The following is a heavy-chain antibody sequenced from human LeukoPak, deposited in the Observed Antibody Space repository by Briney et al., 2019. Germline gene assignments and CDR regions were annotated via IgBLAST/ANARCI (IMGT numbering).Heavy chain of an antibody. CDR3: ASHGRYCSSTSCYSIDY. D-gene: IGHD2-2*01. CDR1: GGPISSSSYY. V-gene: IGHV4-39*01. Sequence: SETLSLTCTVSGGPISSSSYYWGWIRQPPGKGLEWIGSIYYSGSTYYNPSLKSRVTISVDTSKNQFSLKLSSVTAADTAVYYCASHGRYCSSTSCYSIDYWGQGTLVTVSS. CDR2: IYYSGST. J-gene: IGHJ4*02.